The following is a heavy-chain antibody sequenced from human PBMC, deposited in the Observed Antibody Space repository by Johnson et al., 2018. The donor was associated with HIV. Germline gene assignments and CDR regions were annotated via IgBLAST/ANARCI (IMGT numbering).Heavy chain of an antibody. J-gene: IGHJ3*02. V-gene: IGHV3-20*04. Sequence: VQLVESGGGVVPPGGSLRLSCAASGFTFDDYGMSWVRQAPGKGLAWVSGINWNGGSTGYADSVKGRFTISRANAKNSLYLQMNSLRAEDTALYYCARVRYGGNSRSNAFDIWGEGTMVTVSA. CDR3: ARVRYGGNSRSNAFDI. CDR1: GFTFDDYG. CDR2: INWNGGST. D-gene: IGHD4-23*01.